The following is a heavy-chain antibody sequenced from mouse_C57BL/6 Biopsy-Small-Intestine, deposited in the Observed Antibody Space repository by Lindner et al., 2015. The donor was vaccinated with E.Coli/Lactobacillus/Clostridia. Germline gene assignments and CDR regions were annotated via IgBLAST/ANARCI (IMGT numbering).Heavy chain of an antibody. CDR1: GYTFTGYW. Sequence: LQESGASVKLSCKATGYTFTGYWIEWVKQGPGHGLEWIGEILPGSANTKYNEKFKGKATFTADTSSNTAYMQFSSLTTEDSAIYYCARRFGVPYVMDYWGQGTSVTVSS. CDR3: ARRFGVPYVMDY. D-gene: IGHD3-1*01. CDR2: ILPGSANT. J-gene: IGHJ4*01. V-gene: IGHV1-9*01.